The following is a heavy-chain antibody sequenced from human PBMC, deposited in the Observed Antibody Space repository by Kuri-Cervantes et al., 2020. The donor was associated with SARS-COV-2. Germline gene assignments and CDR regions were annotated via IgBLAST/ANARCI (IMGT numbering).Heavy chain of an antibody. CDR2: ISYDGSNK. J-gene: IGHJ3*02. V-gene: IGHV3-30-3*01. Sequence: GESLKISCAASGFTFNTYSMNWVRQAPGKGLEWVAVISYDGSNKYYADSVKGRFTISRDNSKNTLYLQMNSLRAEDTAVYYCARRLVVVTATIDAFDIWGQGTMVTVSS. CDR1: GFTFNTYS. D-gene: IGHD2-21*02. CDR3: ARRLVVVTATIDAFDI.